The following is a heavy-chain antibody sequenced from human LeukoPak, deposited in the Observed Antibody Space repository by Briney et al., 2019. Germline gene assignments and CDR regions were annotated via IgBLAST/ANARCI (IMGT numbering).Heavy chain of an antibody. V-gene: IGHV3-9*01. D-gene: IGHD3-10*01. Sequence: PGRSLRLSCAASGFTFDDYAMHWVRQAPGKGLEWVSGISWNSGSIGYADSVKGRFTISRDNAKNSLYLQMNSLRAEDTALYYCAKDIRWFGEYPYAFDIWGQGTMVTVSS. CDR3: AKDIRWFGEYPYAFDI. J-gene: IGHJ3*02. CDR1: GFTFDDYA. CDR2: ISWNSGSI.